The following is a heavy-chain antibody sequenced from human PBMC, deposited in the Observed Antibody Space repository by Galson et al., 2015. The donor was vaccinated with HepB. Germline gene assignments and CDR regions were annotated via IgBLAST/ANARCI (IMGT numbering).Heavy chain of an antibody. CDR2: ISWSSGDII. J-gene: IGHJ5*02. V-gene: IGHV3-9*01. D-gene: IGHD6-13*01. CDR3: ARGYSSSWGGYWFDH. CDR1: GFTFDDYA. Sequence: SLRLSCAASGFTFDDYAMHWVRQGPGKGLEWVSGISWSSGDIIGYAGSVKGWFTISRDNAKNSLYLQMNSLSAEDTALYYCARGYSSSWGGYWFDHWGQGTLVTVSS.